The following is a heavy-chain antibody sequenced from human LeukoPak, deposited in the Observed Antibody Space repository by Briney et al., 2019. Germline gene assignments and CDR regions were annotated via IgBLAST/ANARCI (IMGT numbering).Heavy chain of an antibody. CDR2: IYSGGTT. CDR3: ARERLERRNYYYGMDV. J-gene: IGHJ6*02. Sequence: GGSLRLSCVASGFTVSSNHMDWVRHAPGKGLEWVSIIYSGGTTNSADPVKGRFTISRDNSENTLYLQMNSLRAEDTAVYYCARERLERRNYYYGMDVWGQGNTVTVSS. V-gene: IGHV3-53*01. CDR1: GFTVSSNH. D-gene: IGHD1-1*01.